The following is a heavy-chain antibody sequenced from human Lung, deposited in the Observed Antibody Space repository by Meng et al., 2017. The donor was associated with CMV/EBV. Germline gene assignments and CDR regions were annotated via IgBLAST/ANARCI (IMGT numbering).Heavy chain of an antibody. V-gene: IGHV1-8*03. CDR2: MNPNSGNT. CDR3: ARGSSSYFDY. J-gene: IGHJ4*02. CDR1: GYTFTSYD. D-gene: IGHD6-13*01. Sequence: SXXVSCKASGYTFTSYDINWVRQATGQGLEWMGWMNPNSGNTGYAQKFQGRVTITRNTSISTAYMELSSLRSEDTAVYYCARGSSSYFDYWVQGTLVPVSS.